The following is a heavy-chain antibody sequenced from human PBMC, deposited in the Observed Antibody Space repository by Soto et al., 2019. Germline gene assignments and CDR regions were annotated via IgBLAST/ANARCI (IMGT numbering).Heavy chain of an antibody. V-gene: IGHV3-21*01. J-gene: IGHJ5*02. Sequence: LGGSLRLSCAASGFTVSSNYMSWVRQAPGKGLEWVSSISSSSSYIYYADSVKGRFTISRDNAKNSMYLQMNSLRAEDTAVYYCARDRGYDILTGYYSSTHNWFDPWGQGTLVTVSS. CDR3: ARDRGYDILTGYYSSTHNWFDP. D-gene: IGHD3-9*01. CDR1: GFTVSSNY. CDR2: ISSSSSYI.